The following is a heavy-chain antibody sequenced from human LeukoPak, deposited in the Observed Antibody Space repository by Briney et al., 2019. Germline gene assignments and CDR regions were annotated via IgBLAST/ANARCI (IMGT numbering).Heavy chain of an antibody. J-gene: IGHJ3*02. CDR3: ARDQMWVRGVIIGRSDAFDI. D-gene: IGHD3-10*01. CDR2: IYYSGST. V-gene: IGHV4-61*01. Sequence: SETLSLTCAVFGGSISSGNYYWNWIRQPPGKGLEWIGYIYYSGSTNYNPSLKSRVTISVDTSKNQFSLKLSSVTAADTAVYYCARDQMWVRGVIIGRSDAFDIWGQGTMVTVSS. CDR1: GGSISSGNYY.